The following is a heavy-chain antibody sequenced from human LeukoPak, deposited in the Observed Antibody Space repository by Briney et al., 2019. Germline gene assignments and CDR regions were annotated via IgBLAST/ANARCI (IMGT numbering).Heavy chain of an antibody. CDR1: GFTFSSYG. D-gene: IGHD2-2*01. Sequence: GGSLRLSCAASGFTFSSYGMHWVRQAPGKGLEWVAVIWYDGSNKYYADSVKGRFTISRDNSKNTLYLQMNSLRAEDTAVYYCARDGYCSSTSCYMDVWGQGTTVTVSS. CDR2: IWYDGSNK. J-gene: IGHJ6*02. CDR3: ARDGYCSSTSCYMDV. V-gene: IGHV3-33*01.